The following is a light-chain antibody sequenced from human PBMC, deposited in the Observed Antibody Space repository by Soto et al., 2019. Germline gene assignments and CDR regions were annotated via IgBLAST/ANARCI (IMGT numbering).Light chain of an antibody. J-gene: IGLJ1*01. V-gene: IGLV1-51*01. Sequence: QSVLTQPPSVSAAPGQTVTISCSGSSSNIGDNYVSWYQQLPGTAPKLLIYDNNKRPSGIPDRFSGSKSDTSATLGITGLQTGDEADYYCGTWDSSLSRGVFGTGTKVTVL. CDR3: GTWDSSLSRGV. CDR1: SSNIGDNY. CDR2: DNN.